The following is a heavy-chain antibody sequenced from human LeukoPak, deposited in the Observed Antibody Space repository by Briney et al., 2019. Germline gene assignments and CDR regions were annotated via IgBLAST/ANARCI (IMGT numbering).Heavy chain of an antibody. CDR3: AKLGSWYYFDY. J-gene: IGHJ4*02. CDR1: GFTFSSYA. V-gene: IGHV3-23*01. D-gene: IGHD6-13*01. Sequence: GGSLRLSCAASGFTFSSYAMSLVRQAPGKGLEWVSATSGSGGSTYYADSVKGRFTISRDNSKNTLYLQMNSLRAEDTAVYYCAKLGSWYYFDYWGQGTLVTVSS. CDR2: TSGSGGST.